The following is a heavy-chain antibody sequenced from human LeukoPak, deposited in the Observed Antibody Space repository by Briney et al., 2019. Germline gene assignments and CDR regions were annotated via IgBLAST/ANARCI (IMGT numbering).Heavy chain of an antibody. CDR1: GGSISNYY. D-gene: IGHD6-6*01. J-gene: IGHJ2*01. V-gene: IGHV4-59*08. Sequence: SETLSLTCTVSGGSISNYYWSWIRQPAGKGLEWIGYIYYSGSTNYNPSLKSRVTISVDTSKNQFSLKLSSVTAADTAVYYCARRGIIAARLEYFDLWGRGTLVTVSS. CDR2: IYYSGST. CDR3: ARRGIIAARLEYFDL.